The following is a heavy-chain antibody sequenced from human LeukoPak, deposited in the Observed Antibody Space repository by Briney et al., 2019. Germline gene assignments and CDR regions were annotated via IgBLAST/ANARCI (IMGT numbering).Heavy chain of an antibody. CDR2: IYYSGST. CDR1: GGSISSGGYY. Sequence: SETLSLTCTVSGGSISSGGYYWSWIRQHPGKGLEWIGYIYYSGSTYYNPSLKSRVTISVDTSKNQFSLKLSSVTAADTAVYYCASSLGSLDSNSYGRYWYFDLWGRGTLVTVSS. D-gene: IGHD5-18*01. V-gene: IGHV4-31*03. J-gene: IGHJ2*01. CDR3: ASSLGSLDSNSYGRYWYFDL.